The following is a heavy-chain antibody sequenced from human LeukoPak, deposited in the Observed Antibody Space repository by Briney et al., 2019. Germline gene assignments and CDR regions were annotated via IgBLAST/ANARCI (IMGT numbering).Heavy chain of an antibody. Sequence: PSETLSLTCTVSGGSISSSSYYWGWIRQPPGKGLEWIGSIYYSGSTYYNPSLKSRVTISVDTSKNQFSLKLSSVTAADTAVYYCARSATMIVGWFDPWGQGTLVTVSS. D-gene: IGHD3-22*01. V-gene: IGHV4-39*07. CDR2: IYYSGST. CDR1: GGSISSSSYY. CDR3: ARSATMIVGWFDP. J-gene: IGHJ5*02.